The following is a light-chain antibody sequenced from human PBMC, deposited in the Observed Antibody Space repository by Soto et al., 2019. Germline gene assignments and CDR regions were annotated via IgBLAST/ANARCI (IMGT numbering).Light chain of an antibody. CDR3: CSYAGSYTFRVYV. V-gene: IGLV2-11*01. Sequence: SGLAERRAGSGCRGRWVTISCTGTSSDVGGYNYVSWYQQHPGKAPKLMIYDVSKRPSGVPDRFSGSKSGNTASLTISGLQAEDEADYYCCSYAGSYTFRVYVFGTGTKVTVL. J-gene: IGLJ1*01. CDR1: SSDVGGYNY. CDR2: DVS.